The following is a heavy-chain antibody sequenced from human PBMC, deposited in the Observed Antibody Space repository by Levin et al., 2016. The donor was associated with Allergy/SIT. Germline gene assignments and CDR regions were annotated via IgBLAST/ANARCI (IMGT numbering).Heavy chain of an antibody. CDR3: ARKIMRKVLSFGDNWFDP. CDR2: IYYSGST. V-gene: IGHV4-39*01. J-gene: IGHJ5*02. Sequence: RQAPGKGLEWIGSIYYSGSTYYNPSLKSRVTISVDTSKNQFSLKLSSVTAADTAVYYCARKIMRKVLSFGDNWFDPWGQGTLVTVSS. D-gene: IGHD3-10*01.